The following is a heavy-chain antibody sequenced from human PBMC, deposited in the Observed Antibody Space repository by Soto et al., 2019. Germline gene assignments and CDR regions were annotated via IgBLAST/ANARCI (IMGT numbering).Heavy chain of an antibody. D-gene: IGHD6-13*01. Sequence: PSETLSLTCAFYGWSFSGYYWSWIRQPPGKGLEWIGEINHSGSTNYNPSLKSRVTISVDTSKNQFSLKLSSVTAADTAVYYCARVAARNAFDIWGQGTMVTVSS. V-gene: IGHV4-34*01. CDR3: ARVAARNAFDI. J-gene: IGHJ3*02. CDR2: INHSGST. CDR1: GWSFSGYY.